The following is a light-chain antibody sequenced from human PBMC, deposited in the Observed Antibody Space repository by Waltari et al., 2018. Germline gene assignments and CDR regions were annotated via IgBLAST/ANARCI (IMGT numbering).Light chain of an antibody. CDR3: QQYHESPPIT. CDR2: GAS. Sequence: EIVMTQSPATLSVSPGERATLSCRASQSISSQLAWYQQKPGQAPRLLIYGASTSASGIPARVSGSESGTECTLTISSLQSEDFAVDFCQQYHESPPITFGPGTKVDIK. CDR1: QSISSQ. V-gene: IGKV3-15*01. J-gene: IGKJ3*01.